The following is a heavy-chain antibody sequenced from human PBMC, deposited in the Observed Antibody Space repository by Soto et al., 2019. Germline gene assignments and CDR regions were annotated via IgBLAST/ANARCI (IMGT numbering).Heavy chain of an antibody. V-gene: IGHV3-9*01. J-gene: IGHJ4*02. CDR1: GFTFDDYA. Sequence: EAQLVESGGGLVQPGRSLRLSCVASGFTFDDYAIHWVRQAPGEGLEWVSGISWNGAATGYADSVKGRFAISRDKAKNSLYLQMSSLRTEDTAIYYCANLPLYGSGFDCWGQGTLVTVSS. CDR2: ISWNGAAT. D-gene: IGHD3-10*01. CDR3: ANLPLYGSGFDC.